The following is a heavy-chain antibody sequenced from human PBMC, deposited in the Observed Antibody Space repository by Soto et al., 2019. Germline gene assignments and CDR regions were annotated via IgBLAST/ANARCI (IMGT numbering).Heavy chain of an antibody. J-gene: IGHJ3*02. V-gene: IGHV3-30-3*01. D-gene: IGHD3-10*01. CDR1: GFTFSSYA. CDR3: ARSAYGSGSYYAFDI. Sequence: QVQLVESGGGVVQTGRSLRLSCAASGFTFSSYAMHWVRQAPGKGLEWVAVISYDGSNKYYADSVKGRFNISRDNSKNTLYLQMNSLRAEATAVYYYARSAYGSGSYYAFDIWGQGTMVTVSS. CDR2: ISYDGSNK.